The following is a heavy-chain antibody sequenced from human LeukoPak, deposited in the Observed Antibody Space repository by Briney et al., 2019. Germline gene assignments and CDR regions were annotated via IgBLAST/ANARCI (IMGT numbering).Heavy chain of an antibody. CDR2: ISYDGGEK. J-gene: IGHJ4*02. CDR1: GFTFSSYA. V-gene: IGHV3-30*04. CDR3: ATDYGGNSGTDY. Sequence: GRSLRLSCAASGFTFSSYAMHWVRQAPGKGLEWVTLISYDGGEKYYADSVKGRFTISRDNSKHTLYLQMNSLRLEDTAIYYCATDYGGNSGTDYWGQGTLVTVSS. D-gene: IGHD4-23*01.